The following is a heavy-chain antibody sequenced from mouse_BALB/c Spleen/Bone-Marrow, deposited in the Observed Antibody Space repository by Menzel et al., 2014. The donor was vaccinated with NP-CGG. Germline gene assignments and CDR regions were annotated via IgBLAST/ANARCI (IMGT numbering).Heavy chain of an antibody. V-gene: IGHV1-4*01. D-gene: IGHD2-3*01. CDR3: ARRDDGYVFFDY. Sequence: VKLQESGAELARPGASVKMSCRASGYTFTTYTIHWVRQRPGQGLEWIGYINPSSGYTSYNQKFKDKATLTADKSSSTAYMQLSSLTSEDSAVYYCARRDDGYVFFDYWGQGTTLTVSS. J-gene: IGHJ2*01. CDR1: GYTFTTYT. CDR2: INPSSGYT.